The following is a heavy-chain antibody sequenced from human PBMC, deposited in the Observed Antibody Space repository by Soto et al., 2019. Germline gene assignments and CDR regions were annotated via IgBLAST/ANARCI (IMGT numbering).Heavy chain of an antibody. CDR3: VRVVMFTRSGDRFNLFAS. V-gene: IGHV4-59*12. J-gene: IGHJ4*01. Sequence: SETLSLTCTVSGGSISSYYWSWIRQPPGKGLEWIAYIYYSGSTEYNPSLKSRVTISVDTSKNQFSLKLNSVTAADTAVYYCVRVVMFTRSGDRFNLFASSAQRTPVTVSS. CDR2: IYYSGST. CDR1: GGSISSYY. D-gene: IGHD3-10*02.